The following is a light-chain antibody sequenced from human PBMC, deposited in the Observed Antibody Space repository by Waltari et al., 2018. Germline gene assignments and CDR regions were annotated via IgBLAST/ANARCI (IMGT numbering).Light chain of an antibody. V-gene: IGKV1-5*03. CDR1: QTINRW. CDR3: QQYDTYPIT. J-gene: IGKJ4*01. CDR2: KAS. Sequence: DIQLTQSPSTLSASVGDRVTITCRASQTINRWLAWHQQKPGKAPKVLGSKASSLERGVSSRFSGSGSGTEFTLTINSLQPDDFATYYCQQYDTYPITFGGGTKVEIK.